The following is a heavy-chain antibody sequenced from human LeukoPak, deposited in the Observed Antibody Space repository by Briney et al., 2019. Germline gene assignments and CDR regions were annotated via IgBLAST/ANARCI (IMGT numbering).Heavy chain of an antibody. CDR2: IYPGDSDT. Sequence: GESLKISWKDSGHSFTSYWIGWVRQMPGIGLEWMGIIYPGDSDTRYSPSIQGQVTISADKSISTAYLQWSSLKASDTAVYYCASGSGYGANWFDSWGQGTLVTVSS. J-gene: IGHJ5*01. V-gene: IGHV5-51*01. CDR3: ASGSGYGANWFDS. CDR1: GHSFTSYW. D-gene: IGHD5-12*01.